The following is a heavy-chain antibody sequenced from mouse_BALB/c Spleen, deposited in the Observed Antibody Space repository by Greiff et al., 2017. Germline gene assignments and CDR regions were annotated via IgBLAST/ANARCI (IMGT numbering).Heavy chain of an antibody. CDR3: ARSLIYYGNYGAMDY. CDR2: IFPGTGTT. V-gene: IGHV1S132*01. Sequence: QVQLQQSGAELVKPGASVKLSCKTSGYTFTSYWIQWVKQRPGQGLGWIGEIFPGTGTTYYNEKFKGKATLTIDTSSSTAYMQLSSLTSEDSAVYFCARSLIYYGNYGAMDYWGQGTSVTVSS. CDR1: GYTFTSYW. D-gene: IGHD2-1*01. J-gene: IGHJ4*01.